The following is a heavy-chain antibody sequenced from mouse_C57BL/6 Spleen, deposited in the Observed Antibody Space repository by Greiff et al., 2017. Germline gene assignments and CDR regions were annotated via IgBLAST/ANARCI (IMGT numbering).Heavy chain of an antibody. D-gene: IGHD4-1*01. J-gene: IGHJ2*01. CDR2: ISGGGGNT. CDR1: GFTFSSYT. Sequence: EVKVVESGGGLVKPGGSLKLSCAASGFTFSSYTMSWVRQTPEKRLEWVATISGGGGNTYYPDSVKGRFTISRDNAKNTLNLQMSSLRSEDTALYYCARSELGDYWGQGTTLTVSS. V-gene: IGHV5-9*01. CDR3: ARSELGDY.